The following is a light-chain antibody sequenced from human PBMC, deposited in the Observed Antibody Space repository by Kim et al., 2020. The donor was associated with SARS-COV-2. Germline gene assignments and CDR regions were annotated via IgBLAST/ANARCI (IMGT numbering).Light chain of an antibody. CDR1: SSDIASYNY. V-gene: IGLV2-14*03. J-gene: IGLJ1*01. CDR2: DVS. CDR3: SSYTSSNNV. Sequence: GQSFTISCTETSSDIASYNYVSWYQQHPGKAPKLMIYDVSNRPSGVSNRFSGSKSGNTASLTISGLQTEDEADYFCSSYTSSNNVFGTGTKVTVL.